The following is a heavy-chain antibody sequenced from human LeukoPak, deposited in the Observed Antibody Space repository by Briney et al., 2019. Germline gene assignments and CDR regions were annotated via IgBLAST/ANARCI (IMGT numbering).Heavy chain of an antibody. CDR2: IYYSGST. D-gene: IGHD3-10*01. V-gene: IGHV4-59*01. CDR3: ARAPYGSGRLRED. J-gene: IGHJ4*02. CDR1: GGSTSSYS. Sequence: SETLSLTCTVSGGSTSSYSWTWIRQPPEKGLEWIGYIYYSGSTNYNPSLKSRVTISIDTSKNQFSLKLSSVTAADTAVYYCARAPYGSGRLREDWGQGTLVTVSS.